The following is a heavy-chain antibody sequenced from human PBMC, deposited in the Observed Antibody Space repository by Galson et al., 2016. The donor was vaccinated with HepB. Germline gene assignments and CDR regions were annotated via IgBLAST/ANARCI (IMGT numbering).Heavy chain of an antibody. CDR1: GFIFSSYG. Sequence: SLRLSCAPSGFIFSSYGMAWVRQAPGKGLDWVAGVTASSEDYYADSVKGRFTISRDNSKKTLYLQMNSLRAEDTAVYYCARDGGYAVDHLDHWGQGTLVAVSS. J-gene: IGHJ4*02. CDR3: ARDGGYAVDHLDH. D-gene: IGHD3-16*01. V-gene: IGHV3-23*01. CDR2: VTASSED.